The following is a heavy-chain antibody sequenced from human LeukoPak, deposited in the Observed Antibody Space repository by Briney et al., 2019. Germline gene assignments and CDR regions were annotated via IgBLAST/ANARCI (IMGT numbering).Heavy chain of an antibody. J-gene: IGHJ4*02. CDR3: AICYGANEGSFDY. CDR2: IYYSGST. Sequence: SETLSLTCTVSGGSISSSSYYWGWIRQPPGKGLEWIGSIYYSGSTYYNPSLKSRVTISADTSKNQSSLKLSSVTAADTAVYYCAICYGANEGSFDYWGQGTLVTVSS. V-gene: IGHV4-39*01. D-gene: IGHD4-17*01. CDR1: GGSISSSSYY.